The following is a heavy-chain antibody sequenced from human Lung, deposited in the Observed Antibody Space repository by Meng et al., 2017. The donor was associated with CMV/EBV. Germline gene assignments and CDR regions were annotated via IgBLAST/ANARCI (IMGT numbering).Heavy chain of an antibody. D-gene: IGHD6-19*01. CDR1: GCTFTSSS. Sequence: QVQLVQSGSELKKPGDSVKVSCQAAGCTFTSSSMNWVRHAPGQGLEWMGWININTGNPTYAQGFTGRFVFSLDTSVSTAYLQIDSLKADDTAVYYCARGNGWRFDYWGQGTLVTVSS. V-gene: IGHV7-4-1*01. CDR2: ININTGNP. CDR3: ARGNGWRFDY. J-gene: IGHJ4*02.